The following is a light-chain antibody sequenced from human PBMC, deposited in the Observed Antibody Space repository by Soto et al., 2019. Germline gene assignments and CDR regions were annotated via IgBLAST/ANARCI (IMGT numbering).Light chain of an antibody. V-gene: IGLV1-51*01. J-gene: IGLJ2*01. CDR3: GTWDNSLSAVV. CDR2: DNN. CDR1: SANIGNNY. Sequence: QSVLTQPPSVSAAPGQKVTISCSGGSANIGNNYVSWYQQLPGTAPKLLIYDNNKRPSGISDRFSGSKSGTSATLGITGLQTGDEADYYCGTWDNSLSAVVFGGGTKLTVL.